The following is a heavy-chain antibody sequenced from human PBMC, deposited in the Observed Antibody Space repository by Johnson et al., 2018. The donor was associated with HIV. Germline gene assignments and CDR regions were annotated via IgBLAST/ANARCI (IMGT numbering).Heavy chain of an antibody. CDR3: ARPVVADYRGLLGLRWAM. CDR1: GFTFSSYA. D-gene: IGHD3-22*01. V-gene: IGHV3-7*04. J-gene: IGHJ1*01. Sequence: VQLVESGGGLVQPGGSLRLSCAASGFTFSSYAMSWVRQAPGKGLEWVANIKQDGSEKYYVDSVKGRFTISRDNAKNSLYLQMNSLRAEDTAVYYCARPVVADYRGLLGLRWAMWG. CDR2: IKQDGSEK.